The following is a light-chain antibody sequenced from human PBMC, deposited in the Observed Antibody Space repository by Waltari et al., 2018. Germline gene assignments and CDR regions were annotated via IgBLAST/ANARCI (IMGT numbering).Light chain of an antibody. CDR3: VLYMNGGIWV. CDR2: NTD. CDR1: AGSVLTSEY. V-gene: IGLV8-61*01. Sequence: QTVVTQEPSLSVSPGGTVTLPCGLTAGSVLTSEYPSWYQQTPGQAPRPLGYNTDVRSSGGPDRVSGSILGSKAALTIAGAQADDESDYYCVLYMNGGIWVFGGGTKLTVL. J-gene: IGLJ3*02.